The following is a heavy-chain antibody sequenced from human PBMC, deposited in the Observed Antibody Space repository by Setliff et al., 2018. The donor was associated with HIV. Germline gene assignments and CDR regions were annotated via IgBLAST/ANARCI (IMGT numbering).Heavy chain of an antibody. J-gene: IGHJ4*02. Sequence: SETLSLTCTVSGGSISSGGYYWSWICQHPGKGLEWIGYIYYSGSTYYNPSLKSRVTISVDTSKNQFSLKLSSVTAADTAVYYCARQRHGGAGAHDYWGQGTLVTVSS. V-gene: IGHV4-31*03. D-gene: IGHD3-16*01. CDR3: ARQRHGGAGAHDY. CDR1: GGSISSGGYY. CDR2: IYYSGST.